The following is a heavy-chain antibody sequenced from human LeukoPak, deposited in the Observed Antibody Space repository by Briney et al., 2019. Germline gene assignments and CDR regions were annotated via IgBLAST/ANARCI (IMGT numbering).Heavy chain of an antibody. CDR2: IKSKTVGGTT. D-gene: IGHD5-18*01. J-gene: IGHJ6*02. CDR3: AKDPSGGYNYAFKYYAMDV. Sequence: PGGSLRLSCAASGFSFRNAWMSWVRQAPGKGLEWVGRIKSKTVGGTTDYAAPVKGRFTISRDNSKKTLYLQVNSLRAEDTAVYYCAKDPSGGYNYAFKYYAMDVWGQGTTVTVSS. V-gene: IGHV3-15*01. CDR1: GFSFRNAW.